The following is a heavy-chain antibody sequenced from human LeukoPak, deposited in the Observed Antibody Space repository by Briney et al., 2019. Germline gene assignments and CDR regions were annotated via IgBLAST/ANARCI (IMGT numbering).Heavy chain of an antibody. CDR1: GFTFSSYG. D-gene: IGHD2-21*02. V-gene: IGHV3-33*06. CDR3: AKDRCGGDCYSFDY. Sequence: SLRLSCAASGFTFSSYGMHWVRQAPGKGLEWVAAIWYDGSNKYYADSVKGRFTISRDNSKNTLYLQMNSLRAEDTAVYYCAKDRCGGDCYSFDYWGQGTLVTGSS. J-gene: IGHJ4*02. CDR2: IWYDGSNK.